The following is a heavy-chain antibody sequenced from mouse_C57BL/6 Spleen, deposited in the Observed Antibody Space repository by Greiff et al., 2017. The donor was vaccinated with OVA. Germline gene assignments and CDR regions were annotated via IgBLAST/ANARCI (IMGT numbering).Heavy chain of an antibody. CDR1: GYTFTSYW. CDR2: IDPTSGGT. V-gene: IGHV1-72*01. Sequence: VQLQQPGAELVKPGASVKLSCKASGYTFTSYWMHWVKQRPGRGLEWIGRIDPTSGGTKYNEKFKSKATLTVDKPSSTAYMQLSSLTSEDSAVYYCARGVYYGNHWYFDGWGTWTTVTVSS. D-gene: IGHD2-1*01. J-gene: IGHJ1*03. CDR3: ARGVYYGNHWYFDG.